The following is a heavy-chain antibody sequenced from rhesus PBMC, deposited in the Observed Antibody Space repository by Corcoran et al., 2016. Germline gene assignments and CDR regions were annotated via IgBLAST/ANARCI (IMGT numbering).Heavy chain of an antibody. CDR2: IRSKSNNYAT. CDR1: GFICSTSA. D-gene: IGHD1-1-1*01. V-gene: IGHV3-118*01. J-gene: IGHJ4*01. CDR3: TGIPFDY. Sequence: VQLVESGGGLVQPGGRLRLSCAASGFICSTSAMHLGRQAGGKGRGWVGRIRSKSNNYATGYSASVKSMFTISRDDSKDTEYMPMNSPKTEDTAVYYCTGIPFDYWGQGVLVTVSS.